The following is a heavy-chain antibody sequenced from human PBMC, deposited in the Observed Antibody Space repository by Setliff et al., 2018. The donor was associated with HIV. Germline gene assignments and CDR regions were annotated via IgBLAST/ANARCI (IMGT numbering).Heavy chain of an antibody. V-gene: IGHV1-24*01. CDR3: ATGFGAVTDYAMDV. D-gene: IGHD3-10*01. CDR2: FGPEYAET. Sequence: GASVKVSCKISGYSLTELSRHWVRQAPGKGLEWMGGFGPEYAETLYAQKFKGRVNMTVDTTTDTAYMELSGLRPDDTAVYYCATGFGAVTDYAMDVWGQGTTVTVSS. CDR1: GYSLTELS. J-gene: IGHJ6*02.